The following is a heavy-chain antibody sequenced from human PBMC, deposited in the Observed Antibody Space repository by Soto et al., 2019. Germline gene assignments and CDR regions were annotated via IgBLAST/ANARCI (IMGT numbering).Heavy chain of an antibody. CDR1: GYTFTSYD. J-gene: IGHJ6*02. D-gene: IGHD3-3*01. CDR2: ISAYNGNT. Sequence: ASVKVSCKASGYTFTSYDINWVRQAPGQGLEWMGWISAYNGNTNYAQKLQGRVTMTTDTSTSTAYMELRSLRSDDTAVYYCARYDFWSGYLDYYYGMDVWGQGTTVTVSS. V-gene: IGHV1-18*01. CDR3: ARYDFWSGYLDYYYGMDV.